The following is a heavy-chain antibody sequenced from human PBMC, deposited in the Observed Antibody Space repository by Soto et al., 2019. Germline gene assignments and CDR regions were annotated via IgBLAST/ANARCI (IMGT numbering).Heavy chain of an antibody. J-gene: IGHJ6*02. CDR2: INNSGIT. Sequence: QVRLQESGPGLVKPSETLSLTCNVSGGSFSSDHWGWIRQPPGKGLEWIGKINNSGITNYNPSLKSRAIISVDTSKNQSSLKLTSVTAADTAVYYCAIDRPWDCSSSNYCYYYGLDVWGQGTTVIVSS. CDR3: AIDRPWDCSSSNYCYYYGLDV. D-gene: IGHD2-2*01. CDR1: GGSFSSDH. V-gene: IGHV4-59*01.